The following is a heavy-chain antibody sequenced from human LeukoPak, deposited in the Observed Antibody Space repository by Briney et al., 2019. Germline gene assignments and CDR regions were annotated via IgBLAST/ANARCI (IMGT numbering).Heavy chain of an antibody. D-gene: IGHD3-16*01. CDR1: GGSIGSGSYY. J-gene: IGHJ3*02. CDR2: IYTSGST. CDR3: ARQIPGDDAFDI. Sequence: SETLSLTCTVSGGSIGSGSYYWSWIRQSAGKRLEWIGRIYTSGSTNYNPSLTSRVTISLDTSRNQFSLKLTSVTAADTAVYYCARQIPGDDAFDIWGQGTMVTVSS. V-gene: IGHV4-61*02.